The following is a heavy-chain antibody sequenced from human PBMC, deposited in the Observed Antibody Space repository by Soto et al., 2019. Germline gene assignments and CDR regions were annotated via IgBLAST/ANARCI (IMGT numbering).Heavy chain of an antibody. Sequence: GGSLRLSCAASGFTFSSYSMNWVRQAPGKGLEWVSYISSSSSTIYYADSVKGRFTISRDNAKNSLYLQMNSLGAEDTAVYYCADLGYGDPFDYWGQGTLVTVSS. CDR3: ADLGYGDPFDY. CDR2: ISSSSSTI. V-gene: IGHV3-48*01. J-gene: IGHJ4*02. D-gene: IGHD4-17*01. CDR1: GFTFSSYS.